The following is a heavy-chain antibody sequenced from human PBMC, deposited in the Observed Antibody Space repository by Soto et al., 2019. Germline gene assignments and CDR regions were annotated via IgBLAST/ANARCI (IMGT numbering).Heavy chain of an antibody. CDR1: GGSISSSSYY. D-gene: IGHD3-10*01. CDR2: IYYSGST. CDR3: ARPSSGSYYDYYMDV. Sequence: QLQLQESGPGLVKPSETLSLTCTVSGGSISSSSYYWGWIRQPPGKGLEWIGSIYYSGSTYYNPSLKSRVTISGDTSKNQFSLKLSSVTAADTAVYYCARPSSGSYYDYYMDVWGKGTTVTVSS. J-gene: IGHJ6*03. V-gene: IGHV4-39*01.